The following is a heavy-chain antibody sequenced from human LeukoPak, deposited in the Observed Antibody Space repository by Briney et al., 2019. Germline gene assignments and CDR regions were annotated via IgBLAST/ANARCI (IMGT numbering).Heavy chain of an antibody. CDR2: IWYDGSNK. CDR1: GFTFSSYG. D-gene: IGHD3-3*01. J-gene: IGHJ6*02. Sequence: PGGSLRLSCAASGFTFSSYGMHWVRQAPGKGLEWVAVIWYDGSNKYYADSVKGRFTISRDNSKNTLYLQMNSLRAEDTAVYYCAREYYDFWSGYYRHYYYYYGMDVWGQGTTVTVSS. CDR3: AREYYDFWSGYYRHYYYYYGMDV. V-gene: IGHV3-33*01.